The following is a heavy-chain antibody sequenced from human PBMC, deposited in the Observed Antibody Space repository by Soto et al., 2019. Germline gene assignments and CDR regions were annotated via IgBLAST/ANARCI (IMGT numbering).Heavy chain of an antibody. J-gene: IGHJ4*02. CDR2: VSHDGRNT. D-gene: IGHD6-19*01. Sequence: VQLVESGGGVVQPGRSLRLSCAASGFTFSDYAMHWVRQAPGKGLEWVAVVSHDGRNTHYADSVKCRFTISRDSSKITLSLEMTSLRAEDTSVYYCAKGVRQLLVRADCNYCGQGALVTVSS. CDR3: AKGVRQLLVRADCNY. V-gene: IGHV3-30*18. CDR1: GFTFSDYA.